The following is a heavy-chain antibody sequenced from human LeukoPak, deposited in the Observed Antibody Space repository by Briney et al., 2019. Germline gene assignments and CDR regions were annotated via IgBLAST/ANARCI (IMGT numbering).Heavy chain of an antibody. CDR2: ISAYNGNT. J-gene: IGHJ3*02. Sequence: ASVKVSCKASGYTFTSYDISWVRQAPGQGLEWMGWISAYNGNTNYAQKLQGRVTMTTDTSTSTAYMELRSLRSDDTAVYYCARDVSNVGATSFDIWGLGTMVTVSS. CDR3: ARDVSNVGATSFDI. V-gene: IGHV1-18*01. D-gene: IGHD1-26*01. CDR1: GYTFTSYD.